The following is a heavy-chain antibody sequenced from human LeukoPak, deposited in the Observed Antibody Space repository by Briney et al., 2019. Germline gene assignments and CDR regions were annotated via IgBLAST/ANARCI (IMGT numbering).Heavy chain of an antibody. V-gene: IGHV3-23*01. J-gene: IGHJ3*02. CDR3: ASAAAGTRNALDI. Sequence: GGSLRLSCAASGFTFSSYEMNWVRQAPGKGLERVSAISGSGGSTYYADSVKGRFTISRDNSKNTLYLQMNSLRAEDTAVYYCASAAAGTRNALDIWGQGTMVTVSS. CDR2: ISGSGGST. D-gene: IGHD6-13*01. CDR1: GFTFSSYE.